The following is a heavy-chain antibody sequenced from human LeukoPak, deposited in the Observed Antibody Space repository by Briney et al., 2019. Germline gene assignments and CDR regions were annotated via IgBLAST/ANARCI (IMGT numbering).Heavy chain of an antibody. D-gene: IGHD2-2*01. CDR3: AKRPDCSTTNCFRFEY. V-gene: IGHV3-23*01. CDR2: ISGDGGST. J-gene: IGHJ4*02. CDR1: GFTFSTYA. Sequence: GGSLRLSCAASGFTFSTYAMSWVRQAPGQGLEWVSSISGDGGSTYYAESVKGRFTISRDNSKNTLYLQMNSLRAEDTAVYYCAKRPDCSTTNCFRFEYWSQGTLVTVSS.